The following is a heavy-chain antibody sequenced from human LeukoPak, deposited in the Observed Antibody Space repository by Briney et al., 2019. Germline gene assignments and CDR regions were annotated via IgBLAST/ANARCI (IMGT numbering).Heavy chain of an antibody. D-gene: IGHD4-17*01. J-gene: IGHJ4*02. CDR3: ARDRHGDYFDY. CDR1: GYTFTGYY. V-gene: IGHV1-2*02. CDR2: INPNSGGT. Sequence: ASVKVSCKASGYTFTGYYMHWVRQAPGQGLEWIGWINPNSGGTNYAQKFQGRVTMTRDTSISTAYMELSRLRADDTAVYYCARDRHGDYFDYWGQGTLVTVSS.